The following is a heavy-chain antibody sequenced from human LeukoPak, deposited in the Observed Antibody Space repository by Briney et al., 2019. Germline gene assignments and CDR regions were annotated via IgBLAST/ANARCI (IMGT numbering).Heavy chain of an antibody. D-gene: IGHD2-8*01. CDR1: GFTFGSYS. CDR2: ISSSSSYI. J-gene: IGHJ3*02. Sequence: PGGSLRLSCAASGFTFGSYSMSWVRQAPGKGLEWVSSISSSSSYIYYADSVKGRFTISRDNAKNSLYLQMNSLRAEDTAVYYCARDKIVPGVCAFDIWGQGTMVTVSS. CDR3: ARDKIVPGVCAFDI. V-gene: IGHV3-21*01.